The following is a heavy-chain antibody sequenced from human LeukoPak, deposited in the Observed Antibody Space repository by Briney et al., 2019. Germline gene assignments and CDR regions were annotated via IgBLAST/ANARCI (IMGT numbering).Heavy chain of an antibody. CDR1: GYTFTTYG. CDR2: FSAYNGHT. J-gene: IGHJ3*02. Sequence: AASVKVSRKASGYTFTTYGISWVRQAPGQGLEWMAWFSAYNGHTNYAQNFQDRVTMTTDTSTSTAYMELRSLRSDDTAVYYCARDRYRYDSSVDAFDIWGQGTMVTVSS. V-gene: IGHV1-18*01. CDR3: ARDRYRYDSSVDAFDI. D-gene: IGHD3-22*01.